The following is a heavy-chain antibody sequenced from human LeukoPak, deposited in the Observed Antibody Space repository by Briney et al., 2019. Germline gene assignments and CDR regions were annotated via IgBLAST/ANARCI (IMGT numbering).Heavy chain of an antibody. D-gene: IGHD2-2*01. CDR2: INHSGST. J-gene: IGHJ5*02. Sequence: SETLSLTCAVHGGSFSGYYWSWIRQPPGKGLERIGEINHSGSTNYNPSLKSRVTISVDTSKNQFSLKLSSVTAADTAVYYCARGYVVVPAAPEANWFDPWGQGTLVTVSS. CDR1: GGSFSGYY. V-gene: IGHV4-34*01. CDR3: ARGYVVVPAAPEANWFDP.